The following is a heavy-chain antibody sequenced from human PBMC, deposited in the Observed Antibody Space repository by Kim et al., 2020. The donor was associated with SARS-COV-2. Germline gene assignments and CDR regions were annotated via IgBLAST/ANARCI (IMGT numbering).Heavy chain of an antibody. Sequence: GGSLRLSCAASGFTFSSYGMHWVRQAPGKGLEWVAVISYDGSNKYYADSVKGRFTISRDNSKNTLYLQMNSLRAEDTAVYYCAEDLDYGDYYYYYGMDVWGQGTTVTVSS. CDR2: ISYDGSNK. D-gene: IGHD4-17*01. J-gene: IGHJ6*02. CDR1: GFTFSSYG. V-gene: IGHV3-30*18. CDR3: AEDLDYGDYYYYYGMDV.